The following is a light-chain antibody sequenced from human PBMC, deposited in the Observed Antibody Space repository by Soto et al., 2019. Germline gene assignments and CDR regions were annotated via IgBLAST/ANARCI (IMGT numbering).Light chain of an antibody. CDR1: QSVRSNY. CDR2: DAS. J-gene: IGKJ4*01. Sequence: EIVLKQSPDTLSLAAVERATLSCRASQSVRSNYLAWYQQKPGQAPRFLIYDASSRATGIPDRFSGSGSGTDFTLTISRLEPEDFAVYYCQQYGSTPLTFGGGTKV. CDR3: QQYGSTPLT. V-gene: IGKV3-20*01.